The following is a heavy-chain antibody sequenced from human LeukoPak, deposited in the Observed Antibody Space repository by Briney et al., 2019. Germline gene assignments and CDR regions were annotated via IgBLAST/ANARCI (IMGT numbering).Heavy chain of an antibody. V-gene: IGHV4-4*09. CDR2: VYISGST. Sequence: PSESLSLTCTVSSGSIGGYYWTWIRRPPGKGLEWIGYVYISGSTNYNPPLQSRVTISLDASKSQFSLRLNSVTAADTAVYYCGRETRDASSYSLDLWGRGTLVTVSS. CDR1: SGSIGGYY. J-gene: IGHJ2*01. CDR3: GRETRDASSYSLDL. D-gene: IGHD2-21*01.